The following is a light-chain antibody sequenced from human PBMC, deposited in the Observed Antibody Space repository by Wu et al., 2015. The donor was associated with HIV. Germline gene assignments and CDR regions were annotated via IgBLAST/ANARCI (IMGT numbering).Light chain of an antibody. V-gene: IGKV1-6*02. Sequence: AFQMIQSPPSLSASVGDRVTIICRASQDIKNDLGWYRQNPGKAPELLIYAASRLQSGVPSRFSGSGSGREFTLTINSLLPEDFATYYCLQDYRYPQTFGQGTKVEVK. CDR2: AAS. CDR1: QDIKND. CDR3: LQDYRYPQT. J-gene: IGKJ1*01.